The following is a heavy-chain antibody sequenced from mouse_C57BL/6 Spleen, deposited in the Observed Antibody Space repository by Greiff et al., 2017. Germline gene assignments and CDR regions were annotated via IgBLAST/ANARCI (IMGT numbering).Heavy chain of an antibody. CDR1: GFTFSSYG. J-gene: IGHJ1*03. CDR3: ARRLYTTAPYWYFDV. D-gene: IGHD1-2*01. V-gene: IGHV5-6*02. Sequence: EVKLVESGGDLVKPGGSLKLSCAASGFTFSSYGMSWVRQTPGKRLEWVGTISSGGSYTNYQDSVKGRFTISRDNAKTTLYLQMSSLKSEDTAMYYCARRLYTTAPYWYFDVWGTGTTLTVSS. CDR2: ISSGGSYT.